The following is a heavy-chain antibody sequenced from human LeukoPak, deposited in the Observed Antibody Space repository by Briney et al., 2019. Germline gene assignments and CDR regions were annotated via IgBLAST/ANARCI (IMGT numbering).Heavy chain of an antibody. CDR3: ASAPPYYSLDY. D-gene: IGHD3-10*01. Sequence: ASVKVSCKASGYTFTGYYIHWVRQAPGQGLEWMGWINPNCGGTTFAQKFQGRVTMTWDTSISTAYMDLSRLTSDDTAVYCCASAPPYYSLDYWGQGTLVTVSS. CDR1: GYTFTGYY. J-gene: IGHJ4*02. V-gene: IGHV1-2*02. CDR2: INPNCGGT.